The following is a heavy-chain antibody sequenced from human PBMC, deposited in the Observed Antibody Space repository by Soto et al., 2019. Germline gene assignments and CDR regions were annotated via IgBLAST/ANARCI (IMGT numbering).Heavy chain of an antibody. CDR2: IYSGGST. CDR1: GFTVSSNY. D-gene: IGHD2-21*01. J-gene: IGHJ3*02. Sequence: EVQLVESGGGLVQPGGSLRLSCAASGFTVSSNYMSWVRQAPGKGLEWVSVIYSGGSTYYADSVKGRFTISRHSSKNTLYLQMNSLRAEDTAVYYCARDSRNCGGDCSPHDAFDIWGQGTMVTVSS. CDR3: ARDSRNCGGDCSPHDAFDI. V-gene: IGHV3-53*04.